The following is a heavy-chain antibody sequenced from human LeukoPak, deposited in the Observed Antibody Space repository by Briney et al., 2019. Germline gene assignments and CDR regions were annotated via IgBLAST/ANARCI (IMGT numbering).Heavy chain of an antibody. CDR3: ARDGTVTTLGSAFDI. J-gene: IGHJ3*02. CDR1: GFTFSIYA. V-gene: IGHV3-23*01. Sequence: GGSLRLSCAASGFTFSIYAMSWVRQTPGKGLEWVSAISGSGGNTYYADSVKGRFTISRDNSKNTLFLQMNSLRAEDTAVYYCARDGTVTTLGSAFDIWGQGTMVTVSS. D-gene: IGHD4-17*01. CDR2: ISGSGGNT.